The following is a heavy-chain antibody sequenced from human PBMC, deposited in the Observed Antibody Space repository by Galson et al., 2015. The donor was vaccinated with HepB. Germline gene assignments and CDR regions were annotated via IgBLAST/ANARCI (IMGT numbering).Heavy chain of an antibody. CDR1: GYTFSSYS. Sequence: SVKVSCKASGYTFSSYSINWVRQAPGQGLEWMGWISAYNGNTNYAQNLQDRVTMTTDTSTSTAYMELRSLRSDDTAVYYCATYYSYYMDVWGKGTTVTVSS. J-gene: IGHJ6*03. V-gene: IGHV1-18*01. CDR2: ISAYNGNT. CDR3: ATYYSYYMDV.